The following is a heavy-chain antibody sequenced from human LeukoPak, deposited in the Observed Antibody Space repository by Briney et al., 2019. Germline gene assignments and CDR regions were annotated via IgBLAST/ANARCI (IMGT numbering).Heavy chain of an antibody. D-gene: IGHD4-17*01. J-gene: IGHJ4*02. CDR2: ISWNSGSI. CDR3: AKDLGDYGFFDY. V-gene: IGHV3-9*01. CDR1: GFTFSNYA. Sequence: GGSLRLSCAASGFTFSNYAMSWVRQAPGKGLEWVSGISWNSGSIGYADSVKGRFTISRDNAKNSLYLQMNSLRAEDTALYYCAKDLGDYGFFDYWGQGTLVTVSS.